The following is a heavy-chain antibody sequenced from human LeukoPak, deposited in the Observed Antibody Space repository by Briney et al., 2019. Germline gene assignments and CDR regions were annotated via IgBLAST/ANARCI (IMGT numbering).Heavy chain of an antibody. CDR3: ARASEYSSSPPDY. V-gene: IGHV4-38-2*01. CDR1: GYSISSGYY. CDR2: FYHSGST. Sequence: PSETLSLTCAVSGYSISSGYYWGWIRQPPGKGLEGIGCFYHSGSTYYNPSLKSRVTISVDTSKHQFSLKLSSVTAADTAVYYCARASEYSSSPPDYWGQGTLVTVSS. J-gene: IGHJ4*02. D-gene: IGHD6-6*01.